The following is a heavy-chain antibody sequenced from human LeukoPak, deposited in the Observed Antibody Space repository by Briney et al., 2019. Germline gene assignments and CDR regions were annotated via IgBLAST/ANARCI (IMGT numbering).Heavy chain of an antibody. CDR3: AKDLIKGSWYGYYFDY. J-gene: IGHJ4*02. CDR1: GISVSSNY. CDR2: IYVDGST. Sequence: PGGSLRLSCAASGISVSSNYMSWVRQAPGKGLQWVSVIYVDGSTYYADSVKGRFTISRDNSKNTLYLQMNSLRAEDTAVYYCAKDLIKGSWYGYYFDYWGQGTLVTVSS. D-gene: IGHD6-13*01. V-gene: IGHV3-53*01.